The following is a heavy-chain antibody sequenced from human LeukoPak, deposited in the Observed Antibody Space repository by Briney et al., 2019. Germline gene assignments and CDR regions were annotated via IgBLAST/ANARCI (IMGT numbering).Heavy chain of an antibody. V-gene: IGHV4-34*01. CDR1: GGSFSGYY. D-gene: IGHD3-10*01. Sequence: KTSETLSLTCAVYGGSFSGYYWSWIRQPPGKGLEWIGNIYYSGSTNYNPSLKSRVTISVDTSKNQFSLKLSSVTAADTAVYYCARGPPGFRTYYFDYWGQGTLVTVSS. CDR2: IYYSGST. CDR3: ARGPPGFRTYYFDY. J-gene: IGHJ4*02.